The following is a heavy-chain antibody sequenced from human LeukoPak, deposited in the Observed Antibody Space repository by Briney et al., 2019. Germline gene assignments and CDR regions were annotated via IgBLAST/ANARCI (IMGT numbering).Heavy chain of an antibody. Sequence: GGSLRLSCTASGFTFSNYAMHWVRQAPGKGLEWVAVISNVETNTYYADSVKGRFTISRDNSKNTLYLQLNSLRAEDTSVYYCARDSTYYYASGSSGPHYFDSWGQGTLVTVSS. V-gene: IGHV3-30*01. J-gene: IGHJ4*02. CDR2: ISNVETNT. D-gene: IGHD3-10*01. CDR1: GFTFSNYA. CDR3: ARDSTYYYASGSSGPHYFDS.